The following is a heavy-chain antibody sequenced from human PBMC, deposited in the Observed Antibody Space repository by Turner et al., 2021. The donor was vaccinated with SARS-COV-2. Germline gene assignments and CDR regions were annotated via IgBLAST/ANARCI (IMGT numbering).Heavy chain of an antibody. Sequence: QVQLVESGGGVVQPGRSLRHSCAASGFTFITYGMHWGRQAPGKGLEWVAVIWYDGSDKYYADSVKGRFTISRDNSKNTLYLQMNNLRAEDTAVYYCARSTVTTPPDYWGQGTLVTVSS. J-gene: IGHJ4*02. CDR1: GFTFITYG. D-gene: IGHD4-17*01. CDR3: ARSTVTTPPDY. CDR2: IWYDGSDK. V-gene: IGHV3-33*01.